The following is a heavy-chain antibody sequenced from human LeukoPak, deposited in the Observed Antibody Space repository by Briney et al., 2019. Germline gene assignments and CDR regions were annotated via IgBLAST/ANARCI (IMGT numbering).Heavy chain of an antibody. J-gene: IGHJ4*02. D-gene: IGHD1-26*01. CDR2: IYYTGST. V-gene: IGHV4-39*01. Sequence: SETLSLTCAVSGASISGSGYYLGWIRQPPGKGLEWIGNIYYTGSTYYNASLQSRVTISIDTSKNQFSLRLNSVTAADTAMYYCSKSGGSGLIDYWGQGTLVTVSS. CDR3: SKSGGSGLIDY. CDR1: GASISGSGYY.